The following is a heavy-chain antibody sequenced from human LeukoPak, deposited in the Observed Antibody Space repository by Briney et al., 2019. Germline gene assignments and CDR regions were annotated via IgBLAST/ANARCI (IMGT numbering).Heavy chain of an antibody. CDR3: AKGPSTWDF. V-gene: IGHV3-23*01. Sequence: GGSLRLSCAASGFTFSNSAMSWVRQAPGKELEWVSAITGSGDTTYYADSVRGRFTISRDNSKNTLYLQMSSLRAEDTAVYYCAKGPSTWDFWGQGTLVTVSS. CDR1: GFTFSNSA. J-gene: IGHJ4*02. CDR2: ITGSGDTT.